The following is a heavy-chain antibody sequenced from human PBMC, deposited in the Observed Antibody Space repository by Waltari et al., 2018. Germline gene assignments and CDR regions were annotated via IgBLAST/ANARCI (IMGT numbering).Heavy chain of an antibody. D-gene: IGHD6-19*01. J-gene: IGHJ3*02. V-gene: IGHV1-69*12. CDR2: IIPIFGTA. CDR1: GGTFSSYA. Sequence: QVQLVQSGAEVKKPGASVKVSCKASGGTFSSYAISWVRQAPGQGLEWMGGIIPIFGTANYAQKFQGRVTITADESTSTAYMELSSLRSEDTAVYYCARAQNPIAGAATPPTAFDIWGQGTMVTVSS. CDR3: ARAQNPIAGAATPPTAFDI.